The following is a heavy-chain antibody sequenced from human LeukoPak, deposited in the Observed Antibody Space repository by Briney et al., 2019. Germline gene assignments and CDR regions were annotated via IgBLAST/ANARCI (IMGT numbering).Heavy chain of an antibody. CDR1: GGSISSGSYY. J-gene: IGHJ6*03. Sequence: SETLSLTCTVSGGSISSGSYYWSWIRQPPGKGLEWIGYIYYSGSTNYNPSLKSRVTISVDTSKNQFSLKLSSVTAADTAVYYCARADNAIYPHYYMDVWGKGTTVTVSS. CDR2: IYYSGST. V-gene: IGHV4-61*01. CDR3: ARADNAIYPHYYMDV. D-gene: IGHD1-14*01.